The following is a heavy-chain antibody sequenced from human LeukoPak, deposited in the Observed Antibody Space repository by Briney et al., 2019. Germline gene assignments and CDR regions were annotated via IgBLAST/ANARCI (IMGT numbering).Heavy chain of an antibody. D-gene: IGHD3-9*01. CDR2: INHSGST. Sequence: SETLSLTCAVYGGSFSGYYWSWIRQPPGKGLEWIGEINHSGSTNYNPSLKSRVTISVGTSKNQFSLKLSSVTAADTAVYYCARGSPWGYFDWSLSYYFDYWGQGTLVTVSS. V-gene: IGHV4-34*01. J-gene: IGHJ4*02. CDR3: ARGSPWGYFDWSLSYYFDY. CDR1: GGSFSGYY.